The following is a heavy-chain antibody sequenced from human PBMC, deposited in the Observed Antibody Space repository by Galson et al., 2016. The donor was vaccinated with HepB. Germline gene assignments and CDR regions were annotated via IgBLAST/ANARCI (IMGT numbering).Heavy chain of an antibody. D-gene: IGHD2-21*01. CDR2: IKPNTGEA. V-gene: IGHV1-8*02. J-gene: IGHJ2*01. CDR3: MRCCPSVNCFTQWYFDL. Sequence: SVKVSCKASGYSFTSFEINWMRQPPGGGLEWMGWIKPNTGEAVSPERFRGRVTMTTDASMSTPYLELGSLTSDDTAVYYCMRCCPSVNCFTQWYFDLWGRGTRVAVSS. CDR1: GYSFTSFE.